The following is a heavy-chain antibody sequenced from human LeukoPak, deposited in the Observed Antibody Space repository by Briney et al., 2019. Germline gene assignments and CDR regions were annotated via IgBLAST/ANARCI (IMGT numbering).Heavy chain of an antibody. CDR1: GFTFSSHG. D-gene: IGHD2-21*01. CDR2: IWNDGSDQ. V-gene: IGHV3-33*01. J-gene: IGHJ4*02. Sequence: GGPRRLSCEASGFTFSSHGMHWVRQPPGKGLEWVGVIWNDGSDQYYGDSVRGRFTVSRDNLKSTLYLQMDSLRAEDTAVYYCARGCGGSPGCYIIDKWGQGTLVTVSS. CDR3: ARGCGGSPGCYIIDK.